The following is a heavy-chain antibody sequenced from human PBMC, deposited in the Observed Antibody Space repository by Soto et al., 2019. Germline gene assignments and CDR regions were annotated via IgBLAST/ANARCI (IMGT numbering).Heavy chain of an antibody. J-gene: IGHJ5*02. D-gene: IGHD2-15*01. CDR3: ARGVILFRGSFDP. V-gene: IGHV4-34*01. Sequence: QVHLQQWGAGLLKPSETLSLTCAVYGGSFSDTYWNWFRQPPGKGRGWIGEINHNTNTIYNPSLTSRVTISVDTSKNHFSLKLTSVTAADTAVYYCARGVILFRGSFDPWGQGTLVTVSS. CDR2: INHNTNT. CDR1: GGSFSDTY.